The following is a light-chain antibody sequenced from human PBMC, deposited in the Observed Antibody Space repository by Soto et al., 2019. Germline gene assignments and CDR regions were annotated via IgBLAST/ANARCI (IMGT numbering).Light chain of an antibody. J-gene: IGLJ1*01. CDR3: GSFTTRANDV. Sequence: QSTPSHPASGSAPLGQSISISCTGTSEAVGAYNYVSWYQQHPGKAPKLMIYDVSHRPSGVSHRFSGSRSGNTASLTISGLQAEDYADYSCGSFTTRANDVFGTLTKDT. CDR2: DVS. CDR1: SEAVGAYNY. V-gene: IGLV2-14*01.